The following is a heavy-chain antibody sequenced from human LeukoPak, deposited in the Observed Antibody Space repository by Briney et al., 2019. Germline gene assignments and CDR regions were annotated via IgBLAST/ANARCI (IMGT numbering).Heavy chain of an antibody. V-gene: IGHV3-9*01. J-gene: IGHJ5*02. D-gene: IGHD3-10*01. CDR3: ARGVNYHGSGSYLRDWFDP. CDR1: GFTFDDYA. Sequence: AGGSLRLSCAASGFTFDDYAMHWVRQAPGKGLEWVSGISWNSGSIGYADSVKGRFTISRDNAKNSLYLQMNSLRAEDTAVYYCARGVNYHGSGSYLRDWFDPWGQGTLVTISS. CDR2: ISWNSGSI.